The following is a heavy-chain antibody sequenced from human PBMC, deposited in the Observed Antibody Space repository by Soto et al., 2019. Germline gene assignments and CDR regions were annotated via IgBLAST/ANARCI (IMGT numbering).Heavy chain of an antibody. J-gene: IGHJ4*02. CDR2: INPSGGST. CDR3: ARGKYTAMDDY. Sequence: GASGKVSCKASGYTFNSYYMHWVRQAPEQGLEWMEIINPSGGSTSYAQKFQGRVTMTRDTSTSTVYMELSSLRTEDTAVYYCARGKYTAMDDYWGQGTLVTVSS. V-gene: IGHV1-46*02. D-gene: IGHD5-18*01. CDR1: GYTFNSYY.